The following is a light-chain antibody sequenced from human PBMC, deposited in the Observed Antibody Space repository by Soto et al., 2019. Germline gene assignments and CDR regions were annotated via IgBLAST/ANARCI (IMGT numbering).Light chain of an antibody. J-gene: IGKJ1*01. V-gene: IGKV3-20*01. CDR1: QSVSSN. CDR2: GAS. Sequence: EIVLTQSPGTLSLSPGERATLSCRASQSVSSNVAWYQQKPGQAPRLLIYGASSRATGIPDRFSGSGSGTDFTLTISRLEPEDFAVYYCQQYGSSPWTFGQGTKVDI. CDR3: QQYGSSPWT.